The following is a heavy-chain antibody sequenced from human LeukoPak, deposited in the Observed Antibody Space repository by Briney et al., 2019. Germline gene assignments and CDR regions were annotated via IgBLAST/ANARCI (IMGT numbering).Heavy chain of an antibody. CDR2: IYHSGST. V-gene: IGHV4-38-2*01. CDR3: ASPVFLGY. Sequence: SETLSLTCAVSGYSISSGYYWGWIRPPPGKGLEWIGSIYHSGSTYYNPSLKSRVTISVDTSENQFSLKLSSVTDADTAVYYCASPVFLGYWGQGTLVTVSS. D-gene: IGHD3-3*01. CDR1: GYSISSGYY. J-gene: IGHJ4*02.